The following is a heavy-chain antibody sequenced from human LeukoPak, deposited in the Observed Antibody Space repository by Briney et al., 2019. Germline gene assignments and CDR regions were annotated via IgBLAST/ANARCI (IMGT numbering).Heavy chain of an antibody. J-gene: IGHJ5*02. CDR3: ARAYKSSTYNWFDP. Sequence: QPGGSLRLSCAASGLTVSSNYMSWVRQAPGKGLEWVSVIYSGGSTYYADSVKGRFTISRHNSKNTLYLQMNSLRAEDTAVYYCARAYKSSTYNWFDPWGQGTLVTVSS. CDR2: IYSGGST. CDR1: GLTVSSNY. V-gene: IGHV3-53*04. D-gene: IGHD1-14*01.